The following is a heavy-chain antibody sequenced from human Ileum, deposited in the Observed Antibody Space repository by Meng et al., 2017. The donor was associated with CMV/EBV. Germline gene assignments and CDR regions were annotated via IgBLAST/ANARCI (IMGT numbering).Heavy chain of an antibody. V-gene: IGHV3-53*01. Sequence: EAQLVESGGGLIQPGGSLRLSCAASGLTVTWNYMSWVRQGPGKGLECIAHIHIGDATFYTDSVKGRFTISRDDSKNTLNLQMDSLRADDTAVYYCARGGAHDGYFDAWGQGTLVTVSS. J-gene: IGHJ4*02. D-gene: IGHD2-8*01. CDR3: ARGGAHDGYFDA. CDR1: GLTVTWNY. CDR2: IHIGDAT.